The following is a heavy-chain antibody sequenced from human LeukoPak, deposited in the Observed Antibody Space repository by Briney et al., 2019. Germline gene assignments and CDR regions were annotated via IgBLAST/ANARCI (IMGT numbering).Heavy chain of an antibody. CDR1: GFTFSSYS. Sequence: GGSLRLSCTASGFTFSSYSMNWVRQAPGKGLEWVSSISSSSSYIYYADSVKGRFTISRDNAKNSLYLQMNSLRAEDTAVYYCAKIRKYLGATDYWGQGTLVTVSS. J-gene: IGHJ4*02. CDR2: ISSSSSYI. V-gene: IGHV3-21*04. CDR3: AKIRKYLGATDY. D-gene: IGHD1-26*01.